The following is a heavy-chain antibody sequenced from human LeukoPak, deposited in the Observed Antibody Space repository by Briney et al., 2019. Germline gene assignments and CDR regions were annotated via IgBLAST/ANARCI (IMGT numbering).Heavy chain of an antibody. CDR3: ARGAAAGPSRFDP. J-gene: IGHJ5*02. Sequence: PSETLSLTCTVSGGSISSSSYYWGWIRQPPGKGLEWIGSIYYSGSTYYNPSLKSRVTISVVTSKNQFSLKLSSVTAADTAVYYCARGAAAGPSRFDPWGQGTLVTVSS. CDR2: IYYSGST. D-gene: IGHD6-13*01. CDR1: GGSISSSSYY. V-gene: IGHV4-39*01.